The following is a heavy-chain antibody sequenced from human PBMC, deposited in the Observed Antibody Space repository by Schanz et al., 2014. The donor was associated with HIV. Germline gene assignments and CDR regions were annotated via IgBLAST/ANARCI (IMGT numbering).Heavy chain of an antibody. CDR3: ATTLYPYTSPSDYYYGMDV. Sequence: QVQLVESGGGVVQPGRSLRLSCAASGFSFSSHGMHWVRQAPGKGLEWVSGISDTGVRTNYADSVKGRLTISRDNSENTLYLQMNSLRAEDTALYYCATTLYPYTSPSDYYYGMDVWGQGTTVTVSS. CDR1: GFSFSSHG. V-gene: IGHV3-33*03. J-gene: IGHJ6*02. CDR2: ISDTGVRT. D-gene: IGHD6-6*01.